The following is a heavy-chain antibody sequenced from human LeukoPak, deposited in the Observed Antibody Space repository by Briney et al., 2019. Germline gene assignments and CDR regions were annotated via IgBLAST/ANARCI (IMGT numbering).Heavy chain of an antibody. CDR2: INSDGSSR. J-gene: IGHJ4*02. CDR3: ARGGPDSSDYSSLFDY. CDR1: GFNFNNYW. V-gene: IGHV3-74*01. Sequence: RSRKVSCSRSGFNFNNYWMSWVRQAPGKGLVWVSRINSDGSSRHYADSVKGRFTISRDNAKNTLHLQMTSLRAEDTAVYYCARGGPDSSDYSSLFDYWGRGILVTVSS. D-gene: IGHD3-22*01.